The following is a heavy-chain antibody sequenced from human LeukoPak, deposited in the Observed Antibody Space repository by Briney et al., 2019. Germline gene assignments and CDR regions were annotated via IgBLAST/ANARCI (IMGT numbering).Heavy chain of an antibody. D-gene: IGHD3-22*01. CDR2: IKPDGGKK. CDR1: GFTFTNAW. J-gene: IGHJ4*02. CDR3: ATPLDYYDSSGYHQGGD. Sequence: GGSLRLSCAASGFTFTNAWMNWVRQAPGKGLEWVANIKPDGGKKNYVDSVRGRFTISRDNANNLLYLQMNSLRAEDTAVYYCATPLDYYDSSGYHQGGDWGQGTLVTVSS. V-gene: IGHV3-7*03.